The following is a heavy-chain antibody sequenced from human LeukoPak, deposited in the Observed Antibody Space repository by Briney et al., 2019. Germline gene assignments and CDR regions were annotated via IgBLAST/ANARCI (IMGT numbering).Heavy chain of an antibody. J-gene: IGHJ5*02. V-gene: IGHV1-69*05. Sequence: SVKVSCKASGGTFSSYAISWVRQAPGQGLEWMGGIIPIFGTANYAQKFQGRVTITTDEPTSTAYMELSSLRSEDTAVYYCARRTPYSSSGGWFDPWGQGTLVTVSS. CDR3: ARRTPYSSSGGWFDP. CDR2: IIPIFGTA. CDR1: GGTFSSYA. D-gene: IGHD6-6*01.